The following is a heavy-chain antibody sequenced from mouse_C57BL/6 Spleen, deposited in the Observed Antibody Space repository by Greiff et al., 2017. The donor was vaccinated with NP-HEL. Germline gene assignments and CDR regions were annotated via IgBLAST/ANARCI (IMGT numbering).Heavy chain of an antibody. D-gene: IGHD2-4*01. CDR2: INPNNGGT. J-gene: IGHJ2*01. CDR3: ARGERNIYYDYDGGYFDY. CDR1: GYTFTDYY. Sequence: EVQLQQSGPELVKPGASVKISCKASGYTFTDYYMNWVKQSHGKSLEWIGDINPNNGGTSYNQKFKGKATLTVDKSSSTAYMELRSLTSEDSAVYYCARGERNIYYDYDGGYFDYWGQGTTLTVSS. V-gene: IGHV1-26*01.